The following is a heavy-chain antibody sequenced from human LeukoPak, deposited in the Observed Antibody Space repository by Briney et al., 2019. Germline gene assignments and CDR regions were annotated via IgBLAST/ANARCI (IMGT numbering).Heavy chain of an antibody. CDR2: IYYSGST. CDR1: GGSISSGGYY. CDR3: ASVHYVWGSYRYTDYYYYGMDV. D-gene: IGHD3-16*02. Sequence: PSQTLSLTCTVSGGSISSGGYYWSWTRQHPGKGLEWIGYIYYSGSTYYNPSLKSRVTISVDTSKNQFSLKLSSVTAADTAVYYCASVHYVWGSYRYTDYYYYGMDVWGQGTTVTVSS. V-gene: IGHV4-31*03. J-gene: IGHJ6*02.